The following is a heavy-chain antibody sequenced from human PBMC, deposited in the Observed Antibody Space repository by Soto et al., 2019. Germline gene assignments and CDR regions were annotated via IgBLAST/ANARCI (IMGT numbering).Heavy chain of an antibody. CDR1: GGSISSGGYS. J-gene: IGHJ4*02. V-gene: IGHV4-30-2*01. Sequence: SETLALTCAVSGGSISSGGYSWSWIRQPPGKGLEWIGYIYHSGSTYYNPSLKSRVTISVDRSKNQFSLKLSSVTAADTAVYYCARSPYYYGSGSPFDYWGQGTLVTXSS. CDR3: ARSPYYYGSGSPFDY. CDR2: IYHSGST. D-gene: IGHD3-10*01.